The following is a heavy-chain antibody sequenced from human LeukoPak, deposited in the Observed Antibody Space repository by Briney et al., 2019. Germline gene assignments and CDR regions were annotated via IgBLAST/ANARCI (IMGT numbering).Heavy chain of an antibody. V-gene: IGHV3-30*02. J-gene: IGHJ4*02. Sequence: PGGSLRLSCAASGFTFSSSGMDWVRQAPGKGLEWVAFISYDGSNRYYADSVKGRFTISRDNSKNTLYLQMNSLRAEDTAVYYCAKETRGSYSNYWGQGTLVIVSS. CDR3: AKETRGSYSNY. CDR2: ISYDGSNR. D-gene: IGHD5-12*01. CDR1: GFTFSSSG.